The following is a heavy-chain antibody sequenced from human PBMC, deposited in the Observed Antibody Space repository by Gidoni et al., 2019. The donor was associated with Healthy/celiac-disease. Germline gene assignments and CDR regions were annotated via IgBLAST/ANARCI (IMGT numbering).Heavy chain of an antibody. V-gene: IGHV4-34*01. CDR3: ARGLIAANWFDP. J-gene: IGHJ5*02. Sequence: QVQLQQWGAGLLKPSETLSLTCAVYGGSFSGYYWSWIRQPPGKGLEWIGEINHSGSTNYNPSLKSRVTISVDTSKNQFSLKLSSVTAADTAVYYCARGLIAANWFDPWGQGTLVTVSS. D-gene: IGHD6-13*01. CDR1: GGSFSGYY. CDR2: INHSGST.